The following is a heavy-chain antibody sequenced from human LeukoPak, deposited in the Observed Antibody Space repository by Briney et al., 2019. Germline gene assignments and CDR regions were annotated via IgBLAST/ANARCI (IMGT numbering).Heavy chain of an antibody. D-gene: IGHD6-19*01. CDR1: GFTLSSYG. V-gene: IGHV3-21*01. CDR3: ARGGVSRIAVAGTYAFDI. Sequence: GGSLRISCAASGFTLSSYGLNWVRQAPGKGLEWVSSISDSGSDIYYADSVKGRFTISRDNAKKSLYLQMNSLRAEDTAVYYCARGGVSRIAVAGTYAFDIWGRGTMVTVSS. CDR2: ISDSGSDI. J-gene: IGHJ3*02.